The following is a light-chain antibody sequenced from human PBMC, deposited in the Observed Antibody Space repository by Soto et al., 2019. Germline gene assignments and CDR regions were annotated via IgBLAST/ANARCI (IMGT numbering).Light chain of an antibody. Sequence: QSALTQPASVSGSPGQSITISCTGTSSDVGCYNYVSWYQQHPGKAPKLMIYDVSNRPSGVSNRFSGSKSGNTASLTISGLQAEDEADYYCSSYTGSSTLYVFGTGTKVTVL. V-gene: IGLV2-14*01. J-gene: IGLJ1*01. CDR2: DVS. CDR1: SSDVGCYNY. CDR3: SSYTGSSTLYV.